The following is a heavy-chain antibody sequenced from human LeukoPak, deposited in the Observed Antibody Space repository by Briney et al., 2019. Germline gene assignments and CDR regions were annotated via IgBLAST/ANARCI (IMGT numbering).Heavy chain of an antibody. Sequence: PSETLSLTCAVYGGSFSGYYWSWIRHPPGKGLEWIGEINHSGSTNYNPSLKSRVTISVDTSKNQFSLKLSSVTAADTAVYYCARGGDYDILTGYYIRAFDYWGQGALVTVSS. CDR2: INHSGST. CDR3: ARGGDYDILTGYYIRAFDY. CDR1: GGSFSGYY. V-gene: IGHV4-34*01. J-gene: IGHJ4*02. D-gene: IGHD3-9*01.